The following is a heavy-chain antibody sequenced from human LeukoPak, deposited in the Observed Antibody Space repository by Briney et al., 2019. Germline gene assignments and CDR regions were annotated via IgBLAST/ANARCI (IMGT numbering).Heavy chain of an antibody. V-gene: IGHV1-2*02. Sequence: ASVKVSCNASGYTYTHYYMQWVRQAPGQRLEWMGWINPNSGGTYYAQKFQGRVTLTRDTSITTAYMELSRLRSDDTAVYYCVRVFRGISATVNWGQGTLVTVSS. D-gene: IGHD6-13*01. J-gene: IGHJ4*02. CDR1: GYTYTHYY. CDR3: VRVFRGISATVN. CDR2: INPNSGGT.